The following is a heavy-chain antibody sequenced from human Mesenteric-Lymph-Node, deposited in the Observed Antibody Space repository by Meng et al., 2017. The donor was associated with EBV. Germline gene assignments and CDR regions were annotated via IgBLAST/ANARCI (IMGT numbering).Heavy chain of an antibody. V-gene: IGHV4-4*02. CDR3: ARADSSGPWHFDY. D-gene: IGHD3-22*01. CDR2: IYHNGNT. Sequence: QLQLQESGPGLVKPSETLSLTCTVSGGSISSSNWWSWVRQPPGKGLEWIGEIYHNGNTNYNPSLKSRVTISVDKSKNQFSLKLNSVTAADTAVYYCARADSSGPWHFDYWGQGTLVTVSS. CDR1: GGSISSSNW. J-gene: IGHJ4*02.